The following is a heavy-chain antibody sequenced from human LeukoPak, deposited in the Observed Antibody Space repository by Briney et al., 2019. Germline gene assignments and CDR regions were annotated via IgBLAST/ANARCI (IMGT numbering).Heavy chain of an antibody. D-gene: IGHD6-6*01. CDR2: ISGSGSYT. V-gene: IGHV3-11*06. CDR3: ARGRYSTSPLDC. CDR1: GFSFSDYY. Sequence: PGGSLRLSCAASGFSFSDYYMSWIRQAPGKGLEWVSYISGSGSYTNYADSVKGRFTISRDSAKNSLYLQMSSLRADDTAVYYCARGRYSTSPLDCWGQGTLVTVSS. J-gene: IGHJ4*02.